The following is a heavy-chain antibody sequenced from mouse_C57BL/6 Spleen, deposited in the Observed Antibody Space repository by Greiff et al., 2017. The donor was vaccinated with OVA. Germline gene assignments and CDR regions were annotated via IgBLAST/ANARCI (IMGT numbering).Heavy chain of an antibody. CDR3: ARRNPSELGFDY. CDR1: GYAFSSSW. D-gene: IGHD4-1*01. Sequence: VKLVESGPELVKPGASVKISCKASGYAFSSSWMNWVKQRPGKGLEWIGRIYPGDGDTNYNGKFKGKATLTADKSSSTAYMQLSSLTSEDSAVYFCARRNPSELGFDYWGQGTTLTVSS. V-gene: IGHV1-82*01. J-gene: IGHJ2*01. CDR2: IYPGDGDT.